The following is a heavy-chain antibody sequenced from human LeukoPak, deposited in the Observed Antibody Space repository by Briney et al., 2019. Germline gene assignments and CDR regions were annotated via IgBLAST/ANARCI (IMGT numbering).Heavy chain of an antibody. CDR3: ARPRITMVRGPLDY. Sequence: KASETLSLTCAVYGGSFSGYYWSGIRQPPGKGLEWIGEINHSGSTNYNPSLKSRVTISVDTSKNQFPLKLSSVTAADTAVYYCARPRITMVRGPLDYWGQGTLVTVSS. CDR1: GGSFSGYY. D-gene: IGHD3-10*01. V-gene: IGHV4-34*01. CDR2: INHSGST. J-gene: IGHJ4*02.